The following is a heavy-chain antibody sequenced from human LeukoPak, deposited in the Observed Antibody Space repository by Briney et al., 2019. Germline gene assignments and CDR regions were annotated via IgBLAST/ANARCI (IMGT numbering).Heavy chain of an antibody. CDR2: IIPIFGTA. CDR1: GGTFSSYA. CDR3: ARSGGPYCSSTSCYWFDP. D-gene: IGHD2-2*01. Sequence: SVKVSCKASGGTFSSYAISWVRQAPGQGLEWMGGIIPIFGTANYAQKFQGRVTITADESTSTAYMDLSSLRSEDTAVYYCARSGGPYCSSTSCYWFDPWGQGTLVTVSS. J-gene: IGHJ5*02. V-gene: IGHV1-69*01.